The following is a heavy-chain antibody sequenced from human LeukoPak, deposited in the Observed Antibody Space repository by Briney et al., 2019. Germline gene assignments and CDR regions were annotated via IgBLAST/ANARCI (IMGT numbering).Heavy chain of an antibody. J-gene: IGHJ6*02. V-gene: IGHV3-7*01. CDR1: GFTFSSYW. CDR3: ARFPAYYYYYGMDV. CDR2: IKQDGSEK. Sequence: GGPLRLSCTASGFTFSSYWMSWVRQAPGKGLEWVANIKQDGSEKYYVDSVKGRFTISRDNAKNSLYLQMNSLRAEDTAVYYCARFPAYYYYYGMDVWGQGTTVTVSS.